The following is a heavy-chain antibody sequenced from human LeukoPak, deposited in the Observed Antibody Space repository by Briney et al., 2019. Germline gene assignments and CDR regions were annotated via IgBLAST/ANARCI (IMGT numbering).Heavy chain of an antibody. CDR1: GGTFSSYA. CDR2: IIPILGTA. D-gene: IGHD2-21*01. Sequence: SVKVSCKASGGTFSSYAISWVRQAPGQGLEWMGGIIPILGTANYAQKFQGRVTITADESTSTAYMELSSLRSEDTAVYYCARDLAYCGGDCYSVAFDIWGQGTMVTVSS. CDR3: ARDLAYCGGDCYSVAFDI. J-gene: IGHJ3*02. V-gene: IGHV1-69*01.